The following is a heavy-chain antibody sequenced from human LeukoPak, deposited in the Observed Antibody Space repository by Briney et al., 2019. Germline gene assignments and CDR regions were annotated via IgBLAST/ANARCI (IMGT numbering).Heavy chain of an antibody. Sequence: ASVKVSCKASGYTFTGYYMHWVRQAPGQGLEWMGWINPNSGGTNYAQEFQGRVTMTRDTSISTAYMELSRLRSDDTAVYYCARDYYDSSGYYSVWFDPWGQGTLVTVSS. D-gene: IGHD3-22*01. J-gene: IGHJ5*02. V-gene: IGHV1-2*02. CDR2: INPNSGGT. CDR3: ARDYYDSSGYYSVWFDP. CDR1: GYTFTGYY.